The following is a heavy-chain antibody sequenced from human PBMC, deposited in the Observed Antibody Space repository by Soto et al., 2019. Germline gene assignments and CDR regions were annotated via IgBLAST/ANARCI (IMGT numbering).Heavy chain of an antibody. CDR2: IWYDGSNK. V-gene: IGHV3-33*01. J-gene: IGHJ3*02. CDR1: GFTFSSYG. Sequence: GGSLRLSCAASGFTFSSYGMHWVRQAPGKGLEWVAVIWYDGSNKYYADSVKGRFTISRDNSKNTLYLQMNSLSAEDTAVYYCAREHDAFDIWGQGTMVTVSS. CDR3: AREHDAFDI.